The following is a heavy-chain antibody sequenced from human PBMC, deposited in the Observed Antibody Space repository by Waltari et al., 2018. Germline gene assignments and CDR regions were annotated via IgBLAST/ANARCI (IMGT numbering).Heavy chain of an antibody. CDR3: AKDISSGWTPHGAFDI. J-gene: IGHJ3*02. D-gene: IGHD6-19*01. V-gene: IGHV3-9*03. CDR1: GFPFDDYA. Sequence: EVQLVESGGGLVQPGRSLRLSCAASGFPFDDYAFHWVRQAPGKGLEWVSGISWNSGSIGYADSVKGRFTISRDNAKNSLYLQMNSLRAEDMALYYCAKDISSGWTPHGAFDIWGQGTMVTVSS. CDR2: ISWNSGSI.